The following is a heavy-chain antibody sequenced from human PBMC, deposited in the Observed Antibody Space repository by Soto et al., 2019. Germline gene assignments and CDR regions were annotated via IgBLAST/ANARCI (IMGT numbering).Heavy chain of an antibody. J-gene: IGHJ5*02. V-gene: IGHV1-69*13. Sequence: SVKVSCKASGGTFSSYAISWVRQAPGQGLEWMGGIIPIFGTANYAQKFQGRVTITADESTSTAYMELSSLRSEDTAVYYCARDGYNWNYLTWFDPWGQGTLVTVSS. CDR3: ARDGYNWNYLTWFDP. CDR1: GGTFSSYA. CDR2: IIPIFGTA. D-gene: IGHD1-7*01.